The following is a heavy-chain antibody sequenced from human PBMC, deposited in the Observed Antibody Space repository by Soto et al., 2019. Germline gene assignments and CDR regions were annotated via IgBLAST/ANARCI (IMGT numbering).Heavy chain of an antibody. D-gene: IGHD5-12*01. V-gene: IGHV5-51*01. J-gene: IGHJ6*02. Sequence: GESLKISCKGSGYSFTSYWIGWMRQMPGKGLEWMGIIYPGDSDTRYSPSFQGQVTISADKSISTAYLQWSSLKASDTAMYYCARIGDGYLPPYYYYGMDVWGQGTTVTVSS. CDR3: ARIGDGYLPPYYYYGMDV. CDR1: GYSFTSYW. CDR2: IYPGDSDT.